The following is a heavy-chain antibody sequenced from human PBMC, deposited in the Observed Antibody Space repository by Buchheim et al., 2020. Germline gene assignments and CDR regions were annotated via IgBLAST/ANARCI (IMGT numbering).Heavy chain of an antibody. CDR2: ISDTSSTR. Sequence: EVELVESGGGLVQPGGSLRLSCAVSGFSFSTYSMDWVRQAPGKGLEWLAYISDTSSTRYYGDSVKGRFTVSRDNAKNELYLQMNSLRVEDTAVYYCARAPTPYSSSWYDYYYGMDVWGQGTT. J-gene: IGHJ6*02. V-gene: IGHV3-48*04. CDR1: GFSFSTYS. CDR3: ARAPTPYSSSWYDYYYGMDV. D-gene: IGHD6-13*01.